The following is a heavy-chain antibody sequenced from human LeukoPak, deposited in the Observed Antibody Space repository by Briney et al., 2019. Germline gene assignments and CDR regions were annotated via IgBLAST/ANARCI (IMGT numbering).Heavy chain of an antibody. CDR3: ARSDYGGSY. D-gene: IGHD4-17*01. CDR1: GYTFTSYW. Sequence: GESLKVSCKASGYTFTSYWIGWVRQMPGKGLEWMGIIYPGDSDIKYSPSFQGQVSISADKSISTAYLQWSSLKASDTAIYYCARSDYGGSYWGQGTLVTVSS. V-gene: IGHV5-51*01. J-gene: IGHJ4*02. CDR2: IYPGDSDI.